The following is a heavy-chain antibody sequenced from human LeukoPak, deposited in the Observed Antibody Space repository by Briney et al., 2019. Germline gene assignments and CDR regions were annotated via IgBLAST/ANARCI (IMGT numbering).Heavy chain of an antibody. V-gene: IGHV3-23*01. D-gene: IGHD2-2*01. CDR2: ISGSGGST. CDR1: GFTFSNYA. J-gene: IGHJ6*03. CDR3: ARDRKVPVAIYYYYYMDV. Sequence: GGSLRLSCAASGFTFSNYAMSWVRQAPGGGLEWVSAISGSGGSTYYADSVKGRFTISRDNSKNTLYLQMNSLRAEDTAVYYCARDRKVPVAIYYYYYMDVWGKGTTVTVSS.